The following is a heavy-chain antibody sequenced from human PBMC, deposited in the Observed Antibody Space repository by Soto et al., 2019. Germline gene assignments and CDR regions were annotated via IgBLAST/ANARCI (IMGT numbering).Heavy chain of an antibody. CDR2: ISSDGSST. CDR1: GFTFRSYW. J-gene: IGHJ6*03. V-gene: IGHV3-74*01. CDR3: ALKHSSSWAYYYYYMDV. D-gene: IGHD6-13*01. Sequence: EVQLVESGGGLIQPGGSLRLSFAASGFTFRSYWMHWVRQGPGKGLAWVARISSDGSSTSYADSVKGRFTISRDNAKNTLYLQMNSLRAEDTAVYYCALKHSSSWAYYYYYMDVWGRGTTVTVSS.